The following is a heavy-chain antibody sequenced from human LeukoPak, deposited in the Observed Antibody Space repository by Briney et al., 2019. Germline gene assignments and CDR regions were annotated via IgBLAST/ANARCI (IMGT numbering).Heavy chain of an antibody. D-gene: IGHD5-12*01. J-gene: IGHJ4*02. CDR1: GLTFSDAW. CDR3: TWMATIFTVDY. Sequence: GESLKLSCVLSGLTFSDAWMSWVRQAPGKGLEWVGRIRNDRITDYAAPVQGRFSISRDNSKNTFYLQMNSLRTEDTGMYFCTWMATIFTVDYWGQGTLVTVSS. V-gene: IGHV3-15*01. CDR2: IRNDRIT.